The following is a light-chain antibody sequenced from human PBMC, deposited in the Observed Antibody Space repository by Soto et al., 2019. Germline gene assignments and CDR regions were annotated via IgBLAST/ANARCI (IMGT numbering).Light chain of an antibody. CDR2: AAS. J-gene: IGKJ4*01. Sequence: DIQMTQSPSSLSASVGDRVTITCRASQDISNHLVWFQQKPGRAPKSLIYAASNLQSGVPSKFSGSGSGTHFTLTISSLQPDDFATSYCQQHETYPLTFGGGTEVEIK. CDR3: QQHETYPLT. CDR1: QDISNH. V-gene: IGKV1-16*02.